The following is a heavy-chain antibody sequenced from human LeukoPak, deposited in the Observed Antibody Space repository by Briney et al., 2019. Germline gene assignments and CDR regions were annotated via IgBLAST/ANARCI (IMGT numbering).Heavy chain of an antibody. CDR3: ARGGAKFYDFWSGYPYNWYFDL. CDR2: ISYDGSNK. D-gene: IGHD3-3*01. J-gene: IGHJ2*01. V-gene: IGHV3-30-3*01. Sequence: GGSLRLSCAASGFTFSSYAMHWVRQAPGKGLEWVAVISYDGSNKYYADSVKGRFTISRDNSKNTLYLQMNSLRAEDTAVYYCARGGAKFYDFWSGYPYNWYFDLWGRGTLVTVSS. CDR1: GFTFSSYA.